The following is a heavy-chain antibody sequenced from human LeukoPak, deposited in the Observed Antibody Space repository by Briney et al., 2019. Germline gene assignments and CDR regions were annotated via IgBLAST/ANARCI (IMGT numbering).Heavy chain of an antibody. V-gene: IGHV3-30*02. J-gene: IGHJ4*02. CDR3: AKDGRGNYGSGSYYFDY. CDR1: GFTFSSYG. D-gene: IGHD3-10*01. Sequence: PGGSLRLSCAASGFTFSSYGMSWVRQAPGKGLGWVAFIRYDGSDKYYADSVKGRFTISRDNFKNTLYLQMNSLRTEDTAVYYCAKDGRGNYGSGSYYFDYWGQGTLVTVSS. CDR2: IRYDGSDK.